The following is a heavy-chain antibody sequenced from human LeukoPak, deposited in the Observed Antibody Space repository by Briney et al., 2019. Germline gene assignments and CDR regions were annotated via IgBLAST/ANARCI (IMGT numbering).Heavy chain of an antibody. Sequence: ASVKVSCKASGYTFTSYGISWVRQAPGQGREWMGWISAYNGNTNYAQKLQGRVTMTADTSTSTAYMELRSLRSDDTAVYYCARGNQKYYDSSGYIDYWGQGTLVTVSS. D-gene: IGHD3-22*01. CDR3: ARGNQKYYDSSGYIDY. CDR1: GYTFTSYG. V-gene: IGHV1-18*01. CDR2: ISAYNGNT. J-gene: IGHJ4*02.